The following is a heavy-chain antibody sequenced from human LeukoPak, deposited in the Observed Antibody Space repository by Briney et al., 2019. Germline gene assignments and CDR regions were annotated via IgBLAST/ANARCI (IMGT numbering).Heavy chain of an antibody. D-gene: IGHD6-13*01. Sequence: GGYLRLSCAASGFSFSSYAMNWVRQAPGKGLEWVSGISGSGTTYYADSVKGRFTISRDSARNTLYLQMNSLRDEDTAVYYCAKDSGHSSSWYYWGQGTLVTVSS. J-gene: IGHJ4*02. CDR3: AKDSGHSSSWYY. CDR1: GFSFSSYA. CDR2: ISGSGTT. V-gene: IGHV3-23*01.